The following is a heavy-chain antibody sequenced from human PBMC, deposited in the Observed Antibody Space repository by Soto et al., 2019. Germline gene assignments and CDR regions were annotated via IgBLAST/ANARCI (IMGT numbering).Heavy chain of an antibody. Sequence: GASVKVSCKASGYTFTGYYMHWVRQAPGQGLEWMGWINPNSGGTNYAQKFQGWVTMTRDTSISTAYMELSRLRSDDTAVYYCARDSSSSGWNYYYGMDVWGQGTTVTVSS. D-gene: IGHD6-19*01. CDR3: ARDSSSSGWNYYYGMDV. J-gene: IGHJ6*02. CDR2: INPNSGGT. V-gene: IGHV1-2*04. CDR1: GYTFTGYY.